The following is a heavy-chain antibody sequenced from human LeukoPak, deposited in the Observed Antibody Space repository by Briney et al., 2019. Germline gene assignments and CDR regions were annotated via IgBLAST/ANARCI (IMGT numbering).Heavy chain of an antibody. V-gene: IGHV3-66*01. Sequence: GGSLRLSCAASGFTVSSNYMSWVRQAPGKGLEWVSVIYSGGSTYYADSVKGRFTISRDNSKNTLYLQMNSLRAEDTAVYYCARSTMVRGVIIRGSDYWGQGTLVTVSS. J-gene: IGHJ4*02. D-gene: IGHD3-10*01. CDR2: IYSGGST. CDR3: ARSTMVRGVIIRGSDY. CDR1: GFTVSSNY.